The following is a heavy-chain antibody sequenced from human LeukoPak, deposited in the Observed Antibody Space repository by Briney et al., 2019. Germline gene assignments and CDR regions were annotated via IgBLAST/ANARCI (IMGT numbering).Heavy chain of an antibody. Sequence: PSETLSLTCAVYGGSFKDNYWSWIRQPPGKGLEWIGEINHSGTTNYNPSLKSRVTMSLDTSKNQLSLKLNSVTAADTAVYYCARVPLRFLEPFDNWGQGTLATVSS. CDR1: GGSFKDNY. J-gene: IGHJ4*02. D-gene: IGHD3-3*01. CDR2: INHSGTT. V-gene: IGHV4-34*01. CDR3: ARVPLRFLEPFDN.